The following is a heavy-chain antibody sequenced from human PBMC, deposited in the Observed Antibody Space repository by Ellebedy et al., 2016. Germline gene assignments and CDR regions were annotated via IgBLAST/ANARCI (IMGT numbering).Heavy chain of an antibody. CDR2: ISSSSAHR. D-gene: IGHD1-7*01. CDR1: GLTFSIFP. Sequence: GGSLRLSXVVSGLTFSIFPMSWVRRAPGKGLEWVSTISSSSAHRHYLESVRGRFSVSRDNAKKSLYLQMNRLRGEDTAVYYCARGAFTSGTHFDLWGRGTRVTVSS. V-gene: IGHV3-21*01. J-gene: IGHJ2*01. CDR3: ARGAFTSGTHFDL.